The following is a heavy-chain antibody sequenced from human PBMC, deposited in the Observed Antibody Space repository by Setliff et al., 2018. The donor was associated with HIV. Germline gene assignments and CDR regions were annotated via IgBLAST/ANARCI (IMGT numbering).Heavy chain of an antibody. V-gene: IGHV1-69*10. Sequence: SVKVSCKASGGTFTSYVISWVRQAPGQGLEWMGGIIPILGIASYAQKFKGRVNMTVDTTTDTAYMELSGLRPDDTAVYYCATGFGAVTDYAMDVWGQGTTVTVSS. D-gene: IGHD3-10*01. CDR3: ATGFGAVTDYAMDV. CDR1: GGTFTSYV. CDR2: IIPILGIA. J-gene: IGHJ6*02.